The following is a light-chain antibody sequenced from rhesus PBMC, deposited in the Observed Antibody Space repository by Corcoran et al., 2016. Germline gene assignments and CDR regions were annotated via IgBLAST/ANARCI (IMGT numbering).Light chain of an antibody. J-gene: IGKJ1*01. CDR3: FRQCSGWT. Sequence: QAILTQSPATLSLSPGERATLPCRASQSVSRYLAWYQQKPEQAPRLLIHGASISATGIPDRFSGSGSGTDFTRTISGCEPEDIRVYRTFRQCSGWTFGQETKVEIK. CDR1: QSVSRY. CDR2: GAS. V-gene: IGKV3-10*01.